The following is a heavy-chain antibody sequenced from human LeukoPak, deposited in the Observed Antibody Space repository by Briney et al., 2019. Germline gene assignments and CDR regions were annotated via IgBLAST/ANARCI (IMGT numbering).Heavy chain of an antibody. CDR3: PKPLLTPGN. CDR2: ISYDGSNE. Sequence: GGSLRLSCAASGFTFSSYVMHWVRQAPGKGLEWVAIISYDGSNEYYADSVRGRFTISRDNSRNALYLQLSRLRVDDTAFYYCPKPLLTPGNWGPGTLVTVSS. V-gene: IGHV3-30*04. D-gene: IGHD4-23*01. CDR1: GFTFSSYV. J-gene: IGHJ4*02.